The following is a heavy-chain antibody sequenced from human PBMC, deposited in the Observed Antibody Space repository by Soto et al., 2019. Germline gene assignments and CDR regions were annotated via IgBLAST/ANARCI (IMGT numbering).Heavy chain of an antibody. V-gene: IGHV4-59*08. CDR2: IYYSGST. CDR1: GGSISSYY. CDR3: ARLWGWFGDY. Sequence: QVQLQESGPGLVTPSETLSLTCTVSGGSISSYYWSCIRQPPGKGLEWIGYIYYSGSTNYNPSLKSRVTISVDTSKNQFSLKLSSVAAADTAVYYCARLWGWFGDYWGQGTLVTVSA. J-gene: IGHJ4*02. D-gene: IGHD3-10*01.